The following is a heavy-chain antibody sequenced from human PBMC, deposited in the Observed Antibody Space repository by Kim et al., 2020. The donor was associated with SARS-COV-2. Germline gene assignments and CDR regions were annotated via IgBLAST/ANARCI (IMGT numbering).Heavy chain of an antibody. CDR1: GGSFSGYY. CDR3: ARGQGFGELLRNWFDP. CDR2: INHSGST. V-gene: IGHV4-34*01. D-gene: IGHD3-10*01. Sequence: ETLSLTCVVYGGSFSGYYWSWIRQPPGKGLEWIGEINHSGSTNYNPSLKSRVTISVDTSKNQFSLKLSSVTAADTAVYYCARGQGFGELLRNWFDPWGQGTLVTVSS. J-gene: IGHJ5*02.